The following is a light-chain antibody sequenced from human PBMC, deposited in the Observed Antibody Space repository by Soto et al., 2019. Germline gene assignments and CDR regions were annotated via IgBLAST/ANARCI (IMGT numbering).Light chain of an antibody. Sequence: EIVLTQSPGTLSLSPGERATLSCRASQSDSNNYLAWYQQKPGQAPRLLIYGASSRATGIPNRFSGSGSGTDFTLTISRLEPEDFAVYYCQQYGNSPQTFGQGTKVDIK. CDR1: QSDSNNY. CDR2: GAS. CDR3: QQYGNSPQT. J-gene: IGKJ1*01. V-gene: IGKV3-20*01.